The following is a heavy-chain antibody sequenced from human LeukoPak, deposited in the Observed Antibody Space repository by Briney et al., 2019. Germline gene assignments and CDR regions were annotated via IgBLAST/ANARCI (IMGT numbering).Heavy chain of an antibody. CDR3: ARPLAGGSSWYWRAFDI. Sequence: ASVKVSCTASGYTFTSYDINWVRQATGQGLEWMGWTNPNSGNTGYAQKFQGRVTITRNTSISTAYMELSSLRSEDTAVYYCARPLAGGSSWYWRAFDIWGQGTMVTVSS. V-gene: IGHV1-8*03. CDR2: TNPNSGNT. CDR1: GYTFTSYD. D-gene: IGHD6-13*01. J-gene: IGHJ3*02.